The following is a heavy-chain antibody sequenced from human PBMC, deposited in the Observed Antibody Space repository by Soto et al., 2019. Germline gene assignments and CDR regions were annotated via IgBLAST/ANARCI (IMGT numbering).Heavy chain of an antibody. Sequence: EVQLLESGGGLVQPGGSLRLSCAASGFTFSSYAMSWVRQAPGKGLEWVSAISGSGGSTYYADSVKGRLTISRDNSKNALSLEMNSLRAEVRGVLYCAKEASIAAHLDYWGQGTLVTVSS. J-gene: IGHJ4*02. V-gene: IGHV3-23*01. CDR2: ISGSGGST. D-gene: IGHD6-25*01. CDR3: AKEASIAAHLDY. CDR1: GFTFSSYA.